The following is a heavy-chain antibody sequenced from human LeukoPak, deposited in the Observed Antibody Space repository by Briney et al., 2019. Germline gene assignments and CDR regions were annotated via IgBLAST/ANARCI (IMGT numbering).Heavy chain of an antibody. Sequence: GGSLRLSCAASGFTFSSYWMHWARQAPGKGLVWVSRIKSDGSTNYADSVKGRFTISRDNAKNTVSLQMNSLRAEDTGVYYCARAPSEIGGYYPEYFRHWGQGTLVTVSS. J-gene: IGHJ1*01. CDR3: ARAPSEIGGYYPEYFRH. CDR2: IKSDGST. CDR1: GFTFSSYW. V-gene: IGHV3-74*01. D-gene: IGHD3-22*01.